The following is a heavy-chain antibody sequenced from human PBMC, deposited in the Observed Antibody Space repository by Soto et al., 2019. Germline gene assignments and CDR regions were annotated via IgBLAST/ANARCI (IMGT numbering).Heavy chain of an antibody. CDR3: ALGDSSGYFDY. J-gene: IGHJ4*02. D-gene: IGHD5-18*01. Sequence: GGSLRLSCAASGFTFSSYAMSWVRQAPGKGLEWVSAISGRGGSTYYGDSVKGRFTISRDNSKNTLYLQMNSLRAEDTAVYYCALGDSSGYFDYWGQGTLVTVSS. CDR1: GFTFSSYA. V-gene: IGHV3-23*01. CDR2: ISGRGGST.